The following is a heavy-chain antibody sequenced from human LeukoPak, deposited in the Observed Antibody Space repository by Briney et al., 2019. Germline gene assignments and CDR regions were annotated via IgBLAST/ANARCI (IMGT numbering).Heavy chain of an antibody. Sequence: SETLSLTCAVYGGSFSGYYWSWIRQPPGKGLEWIGEINHSGSTNYNPSLKGRVTISVDTSKNQFSLKLSSVTAADTAVYYCARGARSYYGSGRGWYYYYMDVWGKGTTVTVSS. V-gene: IGHV4-34*01. CDR2: INHSGST. CDR3: ARGARSYYGSGRGWYYYYMDV. D-gene: IGHD3-10*01. J-gene: IGHJ6*03. CDR1: GGSFSGYY.